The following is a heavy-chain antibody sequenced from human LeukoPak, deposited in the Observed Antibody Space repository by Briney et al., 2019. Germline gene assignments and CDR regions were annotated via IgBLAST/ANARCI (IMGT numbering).Heavy chain of an antibody. CDR3: ARAPLHLAMYHYFDY. Sequence: GGSLRLSRVVSGFTFSSYSMNWVRQAPGKGLEWVSSISSSSSYIHYADSVKGRFTISRDNAKKSLYLQMNSLRAEDTAVYYCARAPLHLAMYHYFDYWGQGTLVTVSS. CDR2: ISSSSSYI. D-gene: IGHD2-2*01. CDR1: GFTFSSYS. V-gene: IGHV3-21*01. J-gene: IGHJ4*02.